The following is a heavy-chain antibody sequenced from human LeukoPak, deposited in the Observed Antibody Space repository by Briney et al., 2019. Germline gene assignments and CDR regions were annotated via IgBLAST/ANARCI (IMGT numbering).Heavy chain of an antibody. V-gene: IGHV1-8*01. J-gene: IGHJ5*02. CDR1: GYTFTSYD. CDR2: MNPNSGNT. Sequence: SSVKVSCKASGYTFTSYDINWVRQATGHGLDWIEWMNPNSGNTGYAQKFQGRVTMTRNTSISTAYMELSSLRSEDTAVYYCARIPFAAAGGWFDPWGQGTLVTVSS. D-gene: IGHD6-13*01. CDR3: ARIPFAAAGGWFDP.